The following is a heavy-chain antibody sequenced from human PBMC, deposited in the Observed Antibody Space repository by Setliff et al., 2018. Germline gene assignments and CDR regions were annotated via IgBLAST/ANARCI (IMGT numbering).Heavy chain of an antibody. CDR2: IKQDGSEK. D-gene: IGHD3-3*01. CDR1: GFTFSSYW. CDR3: ARGYYDFWIGIIPPFAN. Sequence: GGSLRLSCAASGFTFSSYWMGWVRQAPGKGLEWVANIKQDGSEKYYVDSVKGRFTISRDNAKNSLYLQMNSLRVEDTAVYYCARGYYDFWIGIIPPFANWGQGTLVTVSS. V-gene: IGHV3-7*01. J-gene: IGHJ4*02.